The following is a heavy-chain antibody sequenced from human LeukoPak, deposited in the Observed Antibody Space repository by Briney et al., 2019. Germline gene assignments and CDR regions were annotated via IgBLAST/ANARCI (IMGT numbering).Heavy chain of an antibody. D-gene: IGHD2-2*01. J-gene: IGHJ6*04. Sequence: PARSLTLSGPASGFTFSSYPMHRVRQDPGKGLEGVTVISYDGSNKYYADSVKGRFTISRDNSKNTLYLQMNSLRAEDTAVYYCARDRRDIVVAGRGYYYYGMDVWGKGTTVTVSS. CDR3: ARDRRDIVVAGRGYYYYGMDV. CDR1: GFTFSSYP. V-gene: IGHV3-30*04. CDR2: ISYDGSNK.